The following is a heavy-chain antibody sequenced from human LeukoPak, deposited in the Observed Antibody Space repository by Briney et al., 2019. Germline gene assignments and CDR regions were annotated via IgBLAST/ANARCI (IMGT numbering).Heavy chain of an antibody. Sequence: ASVKVSCKASGYTFTSYYMHWVRQAPGQGLEWMGIINPSGGSTNYAQKLQGRVTMTTDTSTSTAYMELRSLRSDDTAVYYCARDGGYCSGGSCYDFDYWGQGTLVTVSS. J-gene: IGHJ4*02. CDR1: GYTFTSYY. CDR2: INPSGGST. D-gene: IGHD2-15*01. CDR3: ARDGGYCSGGSCYDFDY. V-gene: IGHV1-46*01.